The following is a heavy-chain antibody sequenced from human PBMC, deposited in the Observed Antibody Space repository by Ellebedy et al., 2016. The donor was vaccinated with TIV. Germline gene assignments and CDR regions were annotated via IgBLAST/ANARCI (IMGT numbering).Heavy chain of an antibody. CDR2: IYYSGST. D-gene: IGHD6-13*01. CDR3: ARSRLRAAVSLFDP. J-gene: IGHJ5*02. CDR1: GGSISSSSYY. V-gene: IGHV4-39*07. Sequence: SETLSLTXTVSGGSISSSSYYWGWIRQPPGKGLEWIGSIYYSGSTYYNPSLKSRVTISVDTSKNQFSLKLSSVTAADTAVYYCARSRLRAAVSLFDPWGQGTLVTVSS.